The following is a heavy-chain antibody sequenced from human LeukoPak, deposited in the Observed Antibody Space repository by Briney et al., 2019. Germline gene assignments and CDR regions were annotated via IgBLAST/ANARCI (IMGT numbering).Heavy chain of an antibody. CDR1: GFTFSSYT. CDR2: TCSTRTYI. CDR3: ARGFGGYCSSTSCLVTIDY. J-gene: IGHJ4*02. D-gene: IGHD2-2*01. Sequence: GEPLRLSCAASGFTFSSYTMNWVRQAPGKGPEWVSSTCSTRTYICYADSVKGRFTISRDNAKNSVYLQMDSLRAEDTAVYYCARGFGGYCSSTSCLVTIDYWGQGIPVTVSS. V-gene: IGHV3-21*01.